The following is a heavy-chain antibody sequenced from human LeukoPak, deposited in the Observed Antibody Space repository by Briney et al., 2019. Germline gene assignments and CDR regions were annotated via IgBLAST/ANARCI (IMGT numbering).Heavy chain of an antibody. CDR3: ARDPLPLYYGMDV. V-gene: IGHV3-66*01. CDR2: IYSGGST. CDR1: GFTVSSNY. Sequence: GGSLRLSCAASGFTVSSNYMSWVRQAPGKGLEWVSVIYSGGSTYYADPVKGRFTISRDNSKNTLYLQMNSLRAEDTAVYYCARDPLPLYYGMDVWGQGTTVTVSS. J-gene: IGHJ6*02.